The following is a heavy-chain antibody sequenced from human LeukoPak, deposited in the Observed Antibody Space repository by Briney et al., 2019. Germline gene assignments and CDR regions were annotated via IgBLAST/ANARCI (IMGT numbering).Heavy chain of an antibody. CDR3: ARDPTPRGYDYYFDY. CDR1: GYTFTGYY. V-gene: IGHV1-2*02. CDR2: INPNSGGT. Sequence: ASVKVSCKASGYTFTGYYMHWVRQAPGQGLEWMGWINPNSGGTNYAQKFQGRVTMTRDTSISTAYMELSRLRSDDTAVYYCARDPTPRGYDYYFDYWGQGTLVTVSS. D-gene: IGHD5-12*01. J-gene: IGHJ4*02.